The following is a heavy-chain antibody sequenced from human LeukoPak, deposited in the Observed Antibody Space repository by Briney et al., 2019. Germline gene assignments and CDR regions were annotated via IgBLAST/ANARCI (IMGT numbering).Heavy chain of an antibody. D-gene: IGHD3-10*02. V-gene: IGHV3-74*01. CDR2: IQSDGSSI. J-gene: IGHJ6*04. CDR1: GFTFSMYW. Sequence: PGGSLRLSCEASGFTFSMYWMHWVRQAPGKGLVWVSRIQSDGSSIDYADSVKGRFTISRDNAKNSLYLQMNSLRAEDTAVYYCAELGITMIGGVWGKGTTVTISS. CDR3: AELGITMIGGV.